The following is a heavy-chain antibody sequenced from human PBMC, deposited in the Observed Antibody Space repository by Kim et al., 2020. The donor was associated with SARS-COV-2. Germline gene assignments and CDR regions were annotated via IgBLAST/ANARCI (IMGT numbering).Heavy chain of an antibody. V-gene: IGHV3-9*01. CDR2: ISWNSGSI. CDR1: GFTFDDYA. J-gene: IGHJ6*02. CDR3: AKDIGCSGGSCYRWDYYYGMDV. Sequence: GGSLRLSCAASGFTFDDYAMHWVRQAPGKGLEWVSGISWNSGSIGYADSEKGRFTISRDNAKNSLYLQMNSLRAEDTALYYCAKDIGCSGGSCYRWDYYYGMDVWGQGTTVTVSS. D-gene: IGHD2-15*01.